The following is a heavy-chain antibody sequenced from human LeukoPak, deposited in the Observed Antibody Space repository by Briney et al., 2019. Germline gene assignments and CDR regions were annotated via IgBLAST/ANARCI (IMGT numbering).Heavy chain of an antibody. J-gene: IGHJ6*02. D-gene: IGHD2-2*01. CDR3: TREGYCSSTSCYWFYYYYGMDV. V-gene: IGHV3-49*04. Sequence: PGGSLRLSCTASGFTFGDYAMSWVRQAPGKGLEWVGFIRSKAYGGTTEYAASVKGRFTISRDDSKSIAYLQMNSLKTEDTAVYYCTREGYCSSTSCYWFYYYYGMDVWGQGTTVTVSS. CDR1: GFTFGDYA. CDR2: IRSKAYGGTT.